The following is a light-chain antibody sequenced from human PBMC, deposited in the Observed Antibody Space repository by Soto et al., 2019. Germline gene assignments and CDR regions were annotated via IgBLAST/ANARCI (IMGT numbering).Light chain of an antibody. Sequence: EVVLTQSPATLSVSPGERASLSCRASQTLSRNLAWYQHQPGQAPRLLIYGASTRVTGIPARLSGSGSGTDFTLTISSLQSEDSAVYYCQHYDNWPHTFGQGTKLEIK. CDR3: QHYDNWPHT. V-gene: IGKV3-15*01. CDR1: QTLSRN. J-gene: IGKJ2*01. CDR2: GAS.